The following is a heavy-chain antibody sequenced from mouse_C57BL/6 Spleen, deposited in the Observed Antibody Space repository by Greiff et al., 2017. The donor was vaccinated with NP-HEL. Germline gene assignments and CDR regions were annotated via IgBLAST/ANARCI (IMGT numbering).Heavy chain of an antibody. D-gene: IGHD1-1*01. J-gene: IGHJ1*03. CDR2: INPNNGGT. CDR1: GYTFTDYN. V-gene: IGHV1-22*01. Sequence: EVQRVESGPELVKPGASVKMSCKASGYTFTDYNMHWVKQSHGKSLEWIGYINPNNGGTSYNQKFKGKATLTVNKSSSTAYMELRSLTSEDSAVYYCARLGTVVSGFDVWGTGTTVTVSS. CDR3: ARLGTVVSGFDV.